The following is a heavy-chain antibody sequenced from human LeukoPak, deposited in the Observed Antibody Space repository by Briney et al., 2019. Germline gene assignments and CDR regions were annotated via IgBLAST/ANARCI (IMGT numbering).Heavy chain of an antibody. D-gene: IGHD6-19*01. CDR2: IKGDGSEK. CDR3: VRQAGVS. Sequence: PGGSLRLSCAASGFTFSSYAMHWVRQSPGKGLEWVSNIKGDGSEKNYVDSVKGRFTISRDNAKNSLYLQMNSLRVEDAALYYCVRQAGVSWGQGTLVTVSS. J-gene: IGHJ5*02. V-gene: IGHV3-7*01. CDR1: GFTFSSYA.